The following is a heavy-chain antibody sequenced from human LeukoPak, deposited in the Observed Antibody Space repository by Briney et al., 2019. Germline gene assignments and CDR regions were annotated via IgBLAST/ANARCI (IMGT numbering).Heavy chain of an antibody. CDR3: ARLYCSGGSCYYHQYYFDY. D-gene: IGHD2-15*01. Sequence: SETLSLTCTVSGGSISSSSYYWGWIRQPPGKGLEWIGSIYYSGSTYYNPSLKSRVTISVDTSKNQFSLKLSSVTAADTAVYYCARLYCSGGSCYYHQYYFDYWGQGTLVTVSS. CDR2: IYYSGST. J-gene: IGHJ4*02. CDR1: GGSISSSSYY. V-gene: IGHV4-39*07.